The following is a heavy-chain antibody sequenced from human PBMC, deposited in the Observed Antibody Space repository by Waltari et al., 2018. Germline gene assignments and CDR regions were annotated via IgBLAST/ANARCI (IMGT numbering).Heavy chain of an antibody. CDR1: GFTFSSNW. V-gene: IGHV3-7*01. CDR2: IKQDGTET. CDR3: ARAAGAGAIIDY. D-gene: IGHD2-2*01. Sequence: GSLRLSCVASGFTFSSNWMNWVRQDPGKGLEWVANIKQDGTETHYVDSVKGRFTISRDNAKNSLFLQMNSLRAEDTALYYCARAAGAGAIIDYWGQGSLVTVSS. J-gene: IGHJ4*02.